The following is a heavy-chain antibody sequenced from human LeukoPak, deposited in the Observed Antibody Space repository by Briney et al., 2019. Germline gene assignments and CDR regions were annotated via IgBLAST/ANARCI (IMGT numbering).Heavy chain of an antibody. V-gene: IGHV3-7*01. J-gene: IGHJ4*02. CDR3: AKDRSSGNSPQPIYYFDY. Sequence: GGSLRLSCAASGFTFSSYWMSWVRQAPGKGLEWVANIKQDGSEKYYVDSVKGRFTISRDNAKNSLYLQMNSLRAEDTAVYYCAKDRSSGNSPQPIYYFDYWGRGTLVAVSS. D-gene: IGHD1-26*01. CDR1: GFTFSSYW. CDR2: IKQDGSEK.